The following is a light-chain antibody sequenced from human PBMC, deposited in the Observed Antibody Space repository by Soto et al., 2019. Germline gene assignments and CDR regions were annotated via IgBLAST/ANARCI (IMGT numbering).Light chain of an antibody. J-gene: IGLJ2*01. CDR1: SSDVGGYNY. Sequence: QSVLTQPASVSGSPGQSITISCAGTSSDVGGYNYVSWYQQHPGKAPKLMIYDVSNRPSGVSNRFSGSKSGNTASLTISGLQAEDEGDYYCSSYRSSNTVIFGGGTQLTVL. V-gene: IGLV2-14*03. CDR2: DVS. CDR3: SSYRSSNTVI.